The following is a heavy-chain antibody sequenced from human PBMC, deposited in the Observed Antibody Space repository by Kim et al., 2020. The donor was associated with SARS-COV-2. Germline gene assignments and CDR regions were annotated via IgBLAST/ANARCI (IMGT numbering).Heavy chain of an antibody. CDR1: GGSISSGGYY. V-gene: IGHV4-31*03. Sequence: SETLSLTCTVSGGSISSGGYYWSWIRQHPGKGLEWIGYIYYSGSTYYNPSLKSRVTISVDTSKNQFSLKLSSVTAADTAVYYCARRGRIAAAGTGVVAPFGPWGQGTLVTVSS. CDR2: IYYSGST. CDR3: ARRGRIAAAGTGVVAPFGP. D-gene: IGHD6-13*01. J-gene: IGHJ5*02.